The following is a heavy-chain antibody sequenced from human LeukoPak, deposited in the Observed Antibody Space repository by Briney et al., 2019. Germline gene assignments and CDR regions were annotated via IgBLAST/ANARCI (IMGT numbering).Heavy chain of an antibody. CDR1: GGSISSYY. J-gene: IGHJ4*02. V-gene: IGHV4-59*01. Sequence: SSETLSLTCTVSGGSISSYYWSWIRQPPGKGLEWIGYIYYSGSTNYNPSLKSRVTISVDTSKNQFSLKLSSVTAADTAVYYCARASRLSPFDYWGQGTLVTVSS. CDR2: IYYSGST. CDR3: ARASRLSPFDY.